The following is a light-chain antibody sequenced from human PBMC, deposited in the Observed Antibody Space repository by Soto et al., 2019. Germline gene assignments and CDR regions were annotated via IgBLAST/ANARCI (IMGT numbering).Light chain of an antibody. CDR1: QSVXSY. V-gene: IGKV1-39*01. CDR2: AAS. Sequence: IRLTQSPSSLSASVGDRVTITCRASQSVXSYLNWYQQKPGKAPNVLXDAASSLQTGCPSRLSGSGSATDFTLTISSLQPEYFANYYYQQSYIPTLTFGGGTKVDIK. CDR3: QQSYIPTLT. J-gene: IGKJ4*02.